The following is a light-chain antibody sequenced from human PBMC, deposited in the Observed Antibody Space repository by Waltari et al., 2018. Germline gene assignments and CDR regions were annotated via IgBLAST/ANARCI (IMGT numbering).Light chain of an antibody. CDR1: QDVNDY. CDR2: DAS. Sequence: VLTPSPATLSLSPGQSAALSCRASQDVNDYLAWYQQKPGQPPRLLIYDASKRATGIPARFSGSGSGTDFTLTISTLEPEDFGVYYCQQRYAFGGGTKVEI. CDR3: QQRYA. J-gene: IGKJ4*01. V-gene: IGKV3-11*01.